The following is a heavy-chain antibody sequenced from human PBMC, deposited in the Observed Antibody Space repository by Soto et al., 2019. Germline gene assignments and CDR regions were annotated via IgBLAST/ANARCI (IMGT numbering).Heavy chain of an antibody. D-gene: IGHD6-19*01. V-gene: IGHV3-30*18. CDR3: AKDPSSGWYGGVYYFDY. CDR1: GFTFSSYG. Sequence: GGSLRLSCAASGFTFSSYGMHWVRQAPGKGLEWVAVISYDGSNKYYADSVKGRFTISRDNSKNTLYLQMNSLRAEDTAVYYCAKDPSSGWYGGVYYFDYWGQGTLVTVSS. J-gene: IGHJ4*02. CDR2: ISYDGSNK.